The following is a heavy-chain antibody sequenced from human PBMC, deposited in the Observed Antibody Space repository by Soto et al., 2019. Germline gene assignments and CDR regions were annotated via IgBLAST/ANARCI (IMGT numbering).Heavy chain of an antibody. CDR2: ISYDGSNK. D-gene: IGHD6-19*01. J-gene: IGHJ4*02. CDR1: GFTFSSYG. Sequence: GGSLRLSCAASGFTFSSYGMHWVRQAPGKGLEWVAVISYDGSNKYYADSVKGRFTISRDNSKNTLYLQMNSLRAEDTAVYYCAKNSGWQYIFLDYWGQGTLVTVSS. V-gene: IGHV3-30*18. CDR3: AKNSGWQYIFLDY.